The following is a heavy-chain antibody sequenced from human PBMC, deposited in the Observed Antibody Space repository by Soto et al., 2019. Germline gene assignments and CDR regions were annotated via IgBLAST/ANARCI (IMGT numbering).Heavy chain of an antibody. CDR3: AKGGTYQVGDFDS. V-gene: IGHV3-23*01. J-gene: IGHJ4*02. Sequence: EVQLLESGGGLVQPGGSLRLSCAASGFTFNIYTMSWVRQAPGKGLEWVSGIGARGSDTYFPDSVKGRFPISGDNSMDMVYLQMKGLRAEDTAVYFCAKGGTYQVGDFDSWGQGTLVTVSS. CDR2: IGARGSDT. CDR1: GFTFNIYT. D-gene: IGHD2-2*01.